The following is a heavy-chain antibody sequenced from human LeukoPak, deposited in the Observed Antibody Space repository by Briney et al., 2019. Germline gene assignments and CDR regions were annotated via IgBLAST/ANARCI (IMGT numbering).Heavy chain of an antibody. J-gene: IGHJ6*03. CDR1: GYSISSGYY. CDR3: ARDQPYMDV. V-gene: IGHV4-38-2*02. CDR2: IYHSGST. Sequence: SETLSLTCIVSGYSISSGYYWVWIRQPPGKGLEWIGSIYHSGSTLYNPTLKSRVTISVDTSKNKFSLKLSSVTAADTAMYYCARDQPYMDVWGEGTTVTVSS.